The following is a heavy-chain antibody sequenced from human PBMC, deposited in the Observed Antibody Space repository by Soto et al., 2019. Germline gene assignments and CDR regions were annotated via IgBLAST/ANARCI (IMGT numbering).Heavy chain of an antibody. V-gene: IGHV3-21*01. Sequence: PGGSLRLSCAASGFTFSSYSMNWVRQAPGKGLEWVSSISSSSSYIYYADSVKGRFTISRDNAKNSLYLQMNSLRAEDTAVYYCARHIAEAGTYYYGMDVWGQGTTVTVSS. D-gene: IGHD6-13*01. CDR1: GFTFSSYS. CDR2: ISSSSSYI. J-gene: IGHJ6*02. CDR3: ARHIAEAGTYYYGMDV.